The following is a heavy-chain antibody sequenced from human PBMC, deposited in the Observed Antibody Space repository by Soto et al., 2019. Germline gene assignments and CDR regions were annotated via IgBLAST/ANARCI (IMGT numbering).Heavy chain of an antibody. D-gene: IGHD3-16*01. CDR1: GGTCGSYG. Sequence: GGLLRVCWGAAGGTCGSYGGRWVRQAPGKGLEWVAVIWYDGSNKYYADSVKGRFTISRDNSKNTLYLQMNSLRAEDTAVYYCASDQGEAPFHSCGQATLVTVSS. V-gene: IGHV3-33*01. J-gene: IGHJ4*02. CDR2: IWYDGSNK. CDR3: ASDQGEAPFHS.